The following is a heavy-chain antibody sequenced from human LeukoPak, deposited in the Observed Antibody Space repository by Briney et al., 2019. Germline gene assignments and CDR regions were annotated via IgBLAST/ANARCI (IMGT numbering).Heavy chain of an antibody. V-gene: IGHV3-74*01. D-gene: IGHD1-7*01. Sequence: PGGSLRLSCAASGFRFSDYWMTWVRQAPGKGLVWVSRINSDGSSTSYADSVKGRFTISRDNAKNTLYLQMNSLRAEDTAVYYCASLITGTTYYFDYWGQGTLVTVSS. CDR1: GFRFSDYW. J-gene: IGHJ4*02. CDR3: ASLITGTTYYFDY. CDR2: INSDGSST.